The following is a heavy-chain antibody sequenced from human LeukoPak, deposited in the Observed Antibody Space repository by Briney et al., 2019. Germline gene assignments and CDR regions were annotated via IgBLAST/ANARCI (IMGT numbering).Heavy chain of an antibody. CDR1: GFTFEDYG. Sequence: GGSLRLSCAASGFTFEDYGMSWVRQAPGKGLEWVSGINWNGGSTGYADSVKGRFTISRDNAKNSLYLQMKSLRAEDTALYYCARAGWELLAGWFDPWGQGTLVTVSS. CDR3: ARAGWELLAGWFDP. V-gene: IGHV3-20*04. CDR2: INWNGGST. J-gene: IGHJ5*02. D-gene: IGHD1-26*01.